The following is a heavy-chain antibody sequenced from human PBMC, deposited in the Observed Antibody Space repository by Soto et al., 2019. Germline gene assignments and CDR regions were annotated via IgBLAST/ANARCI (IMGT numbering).Heavy chain of an antibody. CDR3: ARDPQGSYCYIDY. CDR1: GASFSGYY. CDR2: ISKDGNSK. Sequence: LSLTCAVHGASFSGYYWSWVRQSPGKGLEWMTIISKDGNSKHYADSVEGRFTISRDNSKNTLFLQMNSLRAEDTAVYYCARDPQGSYCYIDYWGQGTPVTVSS. D-gene: IGHD3-10*01. V-gene: IGHV3-30-3*01. J-gene: IGHJ4*02.